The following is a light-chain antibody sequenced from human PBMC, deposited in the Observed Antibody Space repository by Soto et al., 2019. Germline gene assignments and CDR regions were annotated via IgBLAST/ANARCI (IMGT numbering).Light chain of an antibody. J-gene: IGKJ1*01. Sequence: EIVLTQSPGTLSLSPGERATLSCRASQSVSGSYLAWYQQKPGQAPRLLIYGASSRATGIPDRFSGSGSGTDFTLTVSRLEPEDCAVYYCHHYGRSPGTFGQGNKVDIK. CDR1: QSVSGSY. CDR3: HHYGRSPGT. CDR2: GAS. V-gene: IGKV3-20*01.